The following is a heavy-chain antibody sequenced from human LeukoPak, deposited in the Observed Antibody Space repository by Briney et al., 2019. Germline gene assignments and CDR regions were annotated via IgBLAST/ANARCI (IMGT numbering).Heavy chain of an antibody. Sequence: GGSLRLSCTVSGFTFGNYIMTWVRLSPGTGLEWVSSIGGGGEVTFYADSVKGRFRTSRDDSKNTLYLQMNSLRAEDTGVYYCANWGGTESIGTTWYGPLDYWGQGTQVTVSS. D-gene: IGHD2-2*01. V-gene: IGHV3-23*01. J-gene: IGHJ4*02. CDR3: ANWGGTESIGTTWYGPLDY. CDR1: GFTFGNYI. CDR2: IGGGGEVT.